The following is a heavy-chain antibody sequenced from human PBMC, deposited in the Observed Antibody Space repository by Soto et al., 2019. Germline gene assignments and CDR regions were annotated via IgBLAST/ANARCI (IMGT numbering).Heavy chain of an antibody. Sequence: GGSLRLSCAASGFTFSSYSMNWVRQAPGKGLEWVAVISYDGSNKYYADSVKGRFTISRDNSKNTLYLQMNSLRAEDTAVYYCAREMATINDAFDIWGQGTMVTVSS. J-gene: IGHJ3*02. CDR3: AREMATINDAFDI. D-gene: IGHD5-12*01. V-gene: IGHV3-30*03. CDR2: ISYDGSNK. CDR1: GFTFSSYS.